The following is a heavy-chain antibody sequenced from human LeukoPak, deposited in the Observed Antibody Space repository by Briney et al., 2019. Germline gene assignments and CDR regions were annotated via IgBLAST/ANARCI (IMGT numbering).Heavy chain of an antibody. V-gene: IGHV3-21*01. CDR1: GFTFSSYS. Sequence: GGSLRLSCAASGFTFSSYSMNWVRQAPGKGLEWVSSISSSSSYIYYADSVKGRFTISRDNAKNSLYLQMNSLRAEDTAVYYCAREGSGYEFSKPNNWFDPWGQGTLVTVSS. D-gene: IGHD3-3*01. CDR3: AREGSGYEFSKPNNWFDP. J-gene: IGHJ5*02. CDR2: ISSSSSYI.